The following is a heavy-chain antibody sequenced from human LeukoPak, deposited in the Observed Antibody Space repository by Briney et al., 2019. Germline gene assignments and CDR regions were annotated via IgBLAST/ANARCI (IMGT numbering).Heavy chain of an antibody. CDR1: GFTFDDYA. CDR3: AKDISYGSGSYGFDY. J-gene: IGHJ4*02. D-gene: IGHD3-10*01. CDR2: ISWNSGSI. Sequence: GRSLRLSCAASGFTFDDYAMHWVRQAPGKGLEWVSGISWNSGSIGYADSVKGRFTISRDNAKNSLYLQMNSLRAEDTALYYCAKDISYGSGSYGFDYWGQGTLVTLSS. V-gene: IGHV3-9*01.